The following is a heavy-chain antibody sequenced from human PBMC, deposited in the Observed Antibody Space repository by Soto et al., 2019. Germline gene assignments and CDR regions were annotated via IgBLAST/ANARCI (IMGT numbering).Heavy chain of an antibody. D-gene: IGHD4-17*01. J-gene: IGHJ3*02. V-gene: IGHV1-69*08. Sequence: SVKVSCKASGGTFSSYTISWVRQAPGQGREWMGRVIPICGKANYAQKIQGRVTMTTHTSTSTAYMELRSLRSDDTAVYYCARDRTTVTSFDIWGQAPMVTASS. CDR3: ARDRTTVTSFDI. CDR2: VIPICGKA. CDR1: GGTFSSYT.